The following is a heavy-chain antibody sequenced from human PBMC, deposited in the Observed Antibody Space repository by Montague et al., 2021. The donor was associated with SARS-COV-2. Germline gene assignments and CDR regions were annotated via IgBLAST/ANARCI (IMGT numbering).Heavy chain of an antibody. D-gene: IGHD4-17*01. Sequence: SETLSLTCTVSGVVELRRRSEEHTSEHQSHHELVCRLLLDKKKSTYYNSSLKSRVTIYVDTSKNQFSLQLTSVTAADTVIYYCARQYGDYSDNAFNIWGQGTMVIVSA. J-gene: IGHJ3*02. CDR1: GVVELRRRSE. V-gene: IGHV4-39*01. CDR2: LDKKKST. CDR3: ARQYGDYSDNAFNI.